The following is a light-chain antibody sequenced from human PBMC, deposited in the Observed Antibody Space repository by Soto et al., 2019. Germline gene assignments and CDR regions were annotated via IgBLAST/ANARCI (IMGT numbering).Light chain of an antibody. J-gene: IGLJ1*01. V-gene: IGLV2-11*01. CDR2: DVN. CDR1: SSDVGGHNH. CDR3: CSFAGRIFV. Sequence: QSALTQPRSVSGSLGQSVTVSCTETSSDVGGHNHVSWYQQHPGKVPKLMISDVNKRPSGVPDRFTGSKSGNTASLTISGLQAEDEADYYCCSFAGRIFVFGTGTKVTVL.